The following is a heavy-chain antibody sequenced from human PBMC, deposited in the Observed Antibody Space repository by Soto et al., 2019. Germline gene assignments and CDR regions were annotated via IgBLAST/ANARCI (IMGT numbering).Heavy chain of an antibody. D-gene: IGHD3-10*01. CDR2: IPYDGSNK. V-gene: IGHV3-30*18. Sequence: QVQLVESGGGVAQPGRSLRLSCAASGFTFSNNAMHWVRQPPGKGLEWVAAIPYDGSNKYYADSVKGRFTISRDNSKNTLYLQMNSLRAEDTAVYYCAKRVGGDGWAPGYWGQGTLVTVSS. J-gene: IGHJ4*02. CDR3: AKRVGGDGWAPGY. CDR1: GFTFSNNA.